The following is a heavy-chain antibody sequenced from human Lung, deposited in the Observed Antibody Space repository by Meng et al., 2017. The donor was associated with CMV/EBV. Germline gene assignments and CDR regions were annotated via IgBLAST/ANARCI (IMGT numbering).Heavy chain of an antibody. CDR3: ANRYSGYEDVWYFDY. V-gene: IGHV3-30*02. D-gene: IGHD5-12*01. CDR1: GFTLSSYG. J-gene: IGHJ4*02. Sequence: GGSLRLSCVMSGFTLSSYGMHWVRQAPGKGLEWVAFIRDDGSNTYYADSVRGRFTISRDNSKNTLYLQMNSLRAEDTAVYYCANRYSGYEDVWYFDYWGQGTLVTVPS. CDR2: IRDDGSNT.